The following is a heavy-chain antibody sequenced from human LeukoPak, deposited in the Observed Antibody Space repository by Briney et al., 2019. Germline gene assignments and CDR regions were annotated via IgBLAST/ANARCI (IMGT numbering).Heavy chain of an antibody. D-gene: IGHD3-22*01. CDR3: ASVYYDSRQPFDY. CDR1: GGSFSGYY. CDR2: INHSGST. J-gene: IGHJ4*02. Sequence: PSETLSLTCAVYGGSFSGYYWSWIRQPPGKGLEWIGEINHSGSTSYNPSLKSRVTISVDTSKNQFSLKLSSVTAADTAVYYCASVYYDSRQPFDYWSQGTLVTVSS. V-gene: IGHV4-34*01.